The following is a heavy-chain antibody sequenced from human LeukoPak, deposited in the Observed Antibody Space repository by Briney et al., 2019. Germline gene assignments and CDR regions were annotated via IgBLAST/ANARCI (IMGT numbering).Heavy chain of an antibody. CDR3: ASFGGYMDAFDI. CDR1: GYTFTSYG. V-gene: IGHV1-2*02. D-gene: IGHD3-10*01. CDR2: INPNSGGT. Sequence: GASVKVSCKASGYTFTSYGISWVRQAPGQGLEWMGWINPNSGGTNYAQKFQGRVTMTRDTSISTAYMELSRLRSDDTAVYYCASFGGYMDAFDIWGQGTMVTVSS. J-gene: IGHJ3*02.